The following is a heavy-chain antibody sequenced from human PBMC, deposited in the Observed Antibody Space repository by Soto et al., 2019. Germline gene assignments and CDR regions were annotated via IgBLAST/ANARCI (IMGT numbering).Heavy chain of an antibody. D-gene: IGHD2-21*02. CDR1: GGSFSGYY. V-gene: IGHV4-34*01. Sequence: ASETLSLTCAVYGGSFSGYYWSWIRQPPGKGLEWIGEINHSGSTNYNPPLKSRVTISVDTSKNQFSLKMSSVTSAYTAFYYCARALPCIVVVTAELINWFDPLGQGTLVTVSS. CDR3: ARALPCIVVVTAELINWFDP. J-gene: IGHJ5*02. CDR2: INHSGST.